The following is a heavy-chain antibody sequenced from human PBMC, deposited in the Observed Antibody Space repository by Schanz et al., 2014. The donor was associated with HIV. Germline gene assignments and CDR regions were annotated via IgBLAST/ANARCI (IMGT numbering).Heavy chain of an antibody. J-gene: IGHJ1*01. CDR1: GFTFSSYG. CDR2: IWYDGTNK. CDR3: AKRGPYTGRYEYFQQ. Sequence: QVQLVESGGGVVQPGRSLRLSCAASGFTFSSYGMHWVRQAPGKGLEWVAVIWYDGTNKYYADSVKGRFTISRDNSKNTLYLQMKSLRAEDTALYYCAKRGPYTGRYEYFQQWGQGTLVTVSS. D-gene: IGHD1-26*01. V-gene: IGHV3-33*06.